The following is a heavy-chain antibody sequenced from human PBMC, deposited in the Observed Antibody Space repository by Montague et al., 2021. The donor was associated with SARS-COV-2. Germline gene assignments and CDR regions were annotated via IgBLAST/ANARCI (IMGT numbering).Heavy chain of an antibody. CDR1: GFTFSDYY. CDR2: ISSSGRTI. D-gene: IGHD3-3*01. CDR3: ARDQQRITIFGVVISDAFDI. Sequence: SLRLSCAASGFTFSDYYMSWIRQAPGKGLEWVSYISSSGRTIYYXXSLKGRFTISRDNAKNSLFLQMNSLRAEDTAVYYCARDQQRITIFGVVISDAFDIWGQGTMVTVSS. V-gene: IGHV3-11*01. J-gene: IGHJ3*02.